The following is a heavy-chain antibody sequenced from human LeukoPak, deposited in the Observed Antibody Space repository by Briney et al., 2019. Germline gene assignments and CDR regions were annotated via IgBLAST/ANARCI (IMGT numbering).Heavy chain of an antibody. CDR2: INPNSGGT. Sequence: WASVKVSCKASGYTFTGYYMHWVRQAPGQGLEWMGWINPNSGGTNYAQKFQGRVTMTRDTSISTAYMGLSRLRSDDTAVYYCARGHPYDILTIDAEWYFDYWGQGTLVTVSS. D-gene: IGHD3-9*01. CDR3: ARGHPYDILTIDAEWYFDY. CDR1: GYTFTGYY. V-gene: IGHV1-2*02. J-gene: IGHJ4*02.